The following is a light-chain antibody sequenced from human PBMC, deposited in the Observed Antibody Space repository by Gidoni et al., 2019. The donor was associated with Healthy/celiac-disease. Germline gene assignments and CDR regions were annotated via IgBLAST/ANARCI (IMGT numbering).Light chain of an antibody. J-gene: IGKJ1*01. Sequence: DIQMTQSPSSLSASVGDRVTITCRASQSISSYLNWYQQKPGKAPKLLIYAASSLQRGVPSRFSGSGSGTDFTLTISSLQPEDFATYYCQQRYSTPWTFXQXTKVEIK. CDR3: QQRYSTPWT. CDR1: QSISSY. V-gene: IGKV1-39*01. CDR2: AAS.